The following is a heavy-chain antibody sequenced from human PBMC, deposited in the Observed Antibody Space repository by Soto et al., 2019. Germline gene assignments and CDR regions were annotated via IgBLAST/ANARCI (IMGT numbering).Heavy chain of an antibody. D-gene: IGHD2-2*01. CDR2: IKQDGSEK. Sequence: GGSLRLSCADSGFTFSSYWMSWVRQAPGKGLEWVANIKQDGSEKYYVGSVKGRFTISRDNAKNSLYLQMNSLRAEDTAVYYWARGAVVVPAAILYYYYMDVWGKGTTVTVSS. V-gene: IGHV3-7*01. CDR3: ARGAVVVPAAILYYYYMDV. CDR1: GFTFSSYW. J-gene: IGHJ6*03.